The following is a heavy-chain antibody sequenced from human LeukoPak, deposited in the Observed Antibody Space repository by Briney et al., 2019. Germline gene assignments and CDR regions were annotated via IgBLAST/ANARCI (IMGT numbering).Heavy chain of an antibody. CDR3: ARQERTRVKRGPFDY. Sequence: SETLSLTCTVSGGSISSGGYYWSWIRQPPGKGLEWIGYIYHSGSTYYNPSLKSRVTISVDTSKNQFSLKLSSVTAADTAVYYCARQERTRVKRGPFDYWGQGTLVTVSS. D-gene: IGHD1-1*01. J-gene: IGHJ4*02. CDR2: IYHSGST. CDR1: GGSISSGGYY. V-gene: IGHV4-30-2*01.